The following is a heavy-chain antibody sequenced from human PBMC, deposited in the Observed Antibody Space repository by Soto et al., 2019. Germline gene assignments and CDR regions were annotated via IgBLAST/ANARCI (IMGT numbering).Heavy chain of an antibody. CDR3: GSRAYEAGIDY. J-gene: IGHJ4*01. V-gene: IGHV5-51*01. Sequence: GESLKISCKGSGYSFTSYWIGWVRQMPRKGLEWMGIIYPGDSDTRYSTSFQGQVTISADKSIDTAYLQWRHLKASDTAVYYCGSRAYEAGIDYWGHGTLVTVSS. CDR1: GYSFTSYW. CDR2: IYPGDSDT. D-gene: IGHD1-1*01.